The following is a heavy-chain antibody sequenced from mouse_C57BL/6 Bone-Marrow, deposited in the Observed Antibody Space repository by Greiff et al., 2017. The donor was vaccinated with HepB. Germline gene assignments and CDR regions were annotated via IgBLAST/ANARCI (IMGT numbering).Heavy chain of an antibody. CDR3: ARCDYDGWFAY. CDR1: GYTFTSYW. Sequence: QVQLKQPGAELVKPGASVKLSCKASGYTFTSYWMHWVKQRPGQGLEWIGMIHPNSGSTNYNEKFKSKATLTVDKSSSTAYMQLSSLTSEDSAVYYCARCDYDGWFAYWGQGTLVTVSA. D-gene: IGHD2-4*01. V-gene: IGHV1-64*01. J-gene: IGHJ3*01. CDR2: IHPNSGST.